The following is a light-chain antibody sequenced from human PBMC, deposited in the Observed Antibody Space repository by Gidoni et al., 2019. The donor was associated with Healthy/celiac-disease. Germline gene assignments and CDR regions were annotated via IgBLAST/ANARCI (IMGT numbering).Light chain of an antibody. V-gene: IGLV3-21*02. J-gene: IGLJ2*01. CDR3: QVWDSSSDHPVV. Sequence: SYVLTHTPPVSVAPGQTARITCGENNIGSKRVHWYQQKPGQSPVLVVYDDSDRPSGIPERFSGSNSGNTATLTISRVEAGDEADYYCQVWDSSSDHPVVFGGGTKLTVL. CDR2: DDS. CDR1: NIGSKR.